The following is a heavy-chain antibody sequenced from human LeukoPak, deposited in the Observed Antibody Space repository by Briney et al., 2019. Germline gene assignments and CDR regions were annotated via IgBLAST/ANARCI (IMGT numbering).Heavy chain of an antibody. D-gene: IGHD3-10*01. J-gene: IGHJ5*02. V-gene: IGHV1-3*03. Sequence: ASVKVSCKASGYTFTSYAMHWVRQAPGQRLEWMGWINAGNGNTKYSQEFQGRVTITRDTSASTAYMELSSLRSEDMAVYYCARESGMDGSGSYYNGDNWFDPWGQGTLVTVSS. CDR1: GYTFTSYA. CDR3: ARESGMDGSGSYYNGDNWFDP. CDR2: INAGNGNT.